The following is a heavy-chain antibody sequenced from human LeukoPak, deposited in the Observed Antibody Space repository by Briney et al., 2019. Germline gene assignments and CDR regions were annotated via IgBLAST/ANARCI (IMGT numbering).Heavy chain of an antibody. Sequence: GGSLRLSCAASGFTFSSYWMHWVRQAPGKGLVWVSRINTDGSSTSYADSVKGRFTISRDNAKNSLYLQMNSLRAEDTAVYYCAREITWAVAGTSDYWGQGTLVTVSS. D-gene: IGHD6-19*01. J-gene: IGHJ4*02. CDR3: AREITWAVAGTSDY. V-gene: IGHV3-74*01. CDR1: GFTFSSYW. CDR2: INTDGSST.